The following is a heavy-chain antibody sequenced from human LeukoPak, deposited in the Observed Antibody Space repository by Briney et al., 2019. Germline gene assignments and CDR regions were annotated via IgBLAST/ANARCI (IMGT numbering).Heavy chain of an antibody. Sequence: GGSLRLSCAVSGFTFNDYYMSWIRQAPGKGLKCLSYINIGGTNTHYADSVKGRFTISRDNAKKSLYLEMNTLRAEDTAVDYCATDGAGFDTWARESWSPSPQ. CDR1: GFTFNDYY. CDR3: ATDGAGFDT. V-gene: IGHV3-11*01. CDR2: INIGGTNT. J-gene: IGHJ5*02.